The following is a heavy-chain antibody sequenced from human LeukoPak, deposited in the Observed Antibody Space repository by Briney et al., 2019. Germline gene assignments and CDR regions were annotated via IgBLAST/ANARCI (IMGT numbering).Heavy chain of an antibody. Sequence: SETLSLTCAVSGGSISSYYWSWIRQPPGKGLEWIGYIYYSGSTNCNPSLKSRVTISVDTSKNQFSLKLSSVTAADTAVYYCANFRDGYNSLFSAFGIWGQGTMVTVSS. J-gene: IGHJ3*02. D-gene: IGHD5-24*01. CDR2: IYYSGST. CDR3: ANFRDGYNSLFSAFGI. V-gene: IGHV4-59*01. CDR1: GGSISSYY.